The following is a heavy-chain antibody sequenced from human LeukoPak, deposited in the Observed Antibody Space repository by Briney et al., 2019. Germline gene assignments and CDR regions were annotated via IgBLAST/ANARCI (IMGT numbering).Heavy chain of an antibody. J-gene: IGHJ6*02. Sequence: PGRSLRLSCAASGFTFDDYAMHWVRQAPGKGLECVSGISWNSGSIGYADSVKGRFTISRDNAKNSLYLQMNSLRAEDTALYYCAKSGRTYYDILTGYYTPTHYYGMDVWGQGTTVTVSS. V-gene: IGHV3-9*01. CDR1: GFTFDDYA. D-gene: IGHD3-9*01. CDR3: AKSGRTYYDILTGYYTPTHYYGMDV. CDR2: ISWNSGSI.